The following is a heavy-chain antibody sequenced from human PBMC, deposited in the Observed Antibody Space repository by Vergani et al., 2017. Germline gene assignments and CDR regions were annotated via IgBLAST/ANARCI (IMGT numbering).Heavy chain of an antibody. D-gene: IGHD2-21*01. CDR3: ARNPYCGGDCYFSQRPHYYYYYYMDV. J-gene: IGHJ6*03. V-gene: IGHV4-59*01. Sequence: QVQLQESGPGLVKPSETLSLTCTVSGGSISSYYWSWIRQPPGKGLEWIGYIYYSGSTNYNPSLKSRVTISVDTSKNQFSLKLSSVTAADTAVYYCARNPYCGGDCYFSQRPHYYYYYYMDVWGKGTTVTVSS. CDR2: IYYSGST. CDR1: GGSISSYY.